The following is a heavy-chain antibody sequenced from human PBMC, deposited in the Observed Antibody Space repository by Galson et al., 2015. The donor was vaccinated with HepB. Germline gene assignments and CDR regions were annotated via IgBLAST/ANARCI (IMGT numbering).Heavy chain of an antibody. V-gene: IGHV1-69*01. CDR2: IIPIFGTA. CDR1: FSSYA. CDR3: ARSLYSGYDWGWFDP. D-gene: IGHD5-12*01. Sequence: FSSYAISWVRQAPGQGLEWMGGIIPIFGTANYAQKFQGRVTITADESTSTAYMELRSLRSDDTAVYYCARSLYSGYDWGWFDPWGQGTLVTVSS. J-gene: IGHJ5*02.